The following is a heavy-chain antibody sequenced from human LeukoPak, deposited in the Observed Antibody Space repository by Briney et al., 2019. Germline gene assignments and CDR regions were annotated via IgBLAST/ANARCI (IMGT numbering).Heavy chain of an antibody. CDR3: AKYMSITYYYYYMGV. D-gene: IGHD1-14*01. J-gene: IGHJ6*03. V-gene: IGHV3-43*02. CDR1: RFTFYDYA. CDR2: ISGDVDST. Sequence: GGTLRLSSAASRFTFYDYAMHWVPQGPGKGLGWVSLISGDVDSTSYAGSVKVRFTISRDNSKNSLYRQMNSLRTEDTALYYCAKYMSITYYYYYMGVWGKGTTVTVSS.